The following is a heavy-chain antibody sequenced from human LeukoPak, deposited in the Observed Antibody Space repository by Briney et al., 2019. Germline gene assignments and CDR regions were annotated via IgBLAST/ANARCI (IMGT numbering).Heavy chain of an antibody. Sequence: ASVKVSCKASGYTFTSYGISWVRQAPGQGLEWMGWISAYNGNTNYAQKFQDRVTMTRDMSTRTLYMELSSLRSEDTAVYYCARFLTPGYFDYWGLGTLVTVSS. CDR2: ISAYNGNT. CDR3: ARFLTPGYFDY. J-gene: IGHJ4*02. V-gene: IGHV1-18*01. CDR1: GYTFTSYG. D-gene: IGHD4-23*01.